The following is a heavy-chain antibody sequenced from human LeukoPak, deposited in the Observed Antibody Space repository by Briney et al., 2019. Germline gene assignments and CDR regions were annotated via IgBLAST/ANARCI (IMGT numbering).Heavy chain of an antibody. CDR1: GFSLSTSGVG. J-gene: IGHJ5*02. Sequence: SGPTQAKPTQTLTLTCTFSGFSLSTSGVGVGWIRQPPGKALEWLALIYWDDDKRYSPSLKSRLTITKDTSKNQVILTMTNMDPVDTATYYCAHSSYDSSGYTFGPWGQGTLVTVSS. CDR2: IYWDDDK. CDR3: AHSSYDSSGYTFGP. D-gene: IGHD3-22*01. V-gene: IGHV2-5*02.